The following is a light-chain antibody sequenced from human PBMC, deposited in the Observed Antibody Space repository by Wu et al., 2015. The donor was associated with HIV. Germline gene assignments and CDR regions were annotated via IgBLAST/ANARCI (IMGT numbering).Light chain of an antibody. Sequence: DIQMTQSPSSLSASVGDRVTITCRASQSISSYLNWYQQKPGKAPKLLIYAASSLQSGVPSRFSGSGSGTDFTLTISSLQPEDFATYYCQQSYSTLYSFGQGTKAGDQT. CDR2: AAS. J-gene: IGKJ2*03. CDR1: QSISSY. V-gene: IGKV1-39*01. CDR3: QQSYSTLYS.